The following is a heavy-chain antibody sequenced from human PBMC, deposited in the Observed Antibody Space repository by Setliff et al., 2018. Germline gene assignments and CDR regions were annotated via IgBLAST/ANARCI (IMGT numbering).Heavy chain of an antibody. D-gene: IGHD3-16*01. J-gene: IGHJ4*02. CDR2: INPSGTT. CDR1: GGPFSDYY. CDR3: RFWSYVYKNDY. V-gene: IGHV4-34*01. Sequence: SETLSLTCTFYGGPFSDYYWGWVRQTPGEGLEWIAEINPSGTTNYIPSLKSRLTISVDTSKRQFSLKLISVTAADTAVYYCRFWSYVYKNDYWAQGTLVTVSS.